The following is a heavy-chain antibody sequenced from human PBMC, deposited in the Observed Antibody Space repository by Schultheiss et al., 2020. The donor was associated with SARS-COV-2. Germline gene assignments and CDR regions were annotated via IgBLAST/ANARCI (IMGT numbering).Heavy chain of an antibody. CDR3: ARGRGGMDV. CDR1: GYTFINYF. Sequence: SVKVSCKTSGYTFINYFIHWVRQAPGQGLEWIGGIIPRFGAANYAQKFQGRVTITADESTSTAYMELSSLRSGDTAVYYCARGRGGMDVWGQGTTVTVSS. V-gene: IGHV1-69*13. CDR2: IIPRFGAA. D-gene: IGHD3-10*01. J-gene: IGHJ6*02.